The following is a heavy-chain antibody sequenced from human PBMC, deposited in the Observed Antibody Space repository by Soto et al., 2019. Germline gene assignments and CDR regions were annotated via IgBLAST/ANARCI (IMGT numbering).Heavy chain of an antibody. D-gene: IGHD4-17*01. CDR3: ARLGDYAGYYYGMDV. CDR2: IYPGDSDT. J-gene: IGHJ6*02. Sequence: GESLKISCKGSGYSFTSYWIGWVRQMPGKGLEWVGIIYPGDSDTRYSPSFQGQVTISADKSISTAYLQWSSLKASDTAMYYCARLGDYAGYYYGMDVWGQGTTVTVSS. V-gene: IGHV5-51*01. CDR1: GYSFTSYW.